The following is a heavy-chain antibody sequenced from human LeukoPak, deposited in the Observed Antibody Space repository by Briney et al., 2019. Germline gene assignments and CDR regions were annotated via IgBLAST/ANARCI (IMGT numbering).Heavy chain of an antibody. CDR2: INHSGST. CDR1: GGSFSGYY. V-gene: IGHV4-34*01. D-gene: IGHD6-13*01. J-gene: IGHJ5*02. CDR3: AREIAAAKNWFDP. Sequence: SETLSLTCAVYGGSFSGYYWSWIRQPPGKGLEWIGEINHSGSTNYNPSLKSRVTISVDTSKNQFSLKLSSVTAADTAVYYCAREIAAAKNWFDPWGQGTLVTVSS.